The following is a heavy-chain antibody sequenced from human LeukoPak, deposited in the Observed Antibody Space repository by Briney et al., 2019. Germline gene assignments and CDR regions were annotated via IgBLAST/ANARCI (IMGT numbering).Heavy chain of an antibody. Sequence: GGSLRLSCAASGFTFSSYWMHWVRQAPGKGLVWVSRINSDGSSTSYADSVKGRFTISRDNAKNTLYLQMNSLRAEDTAAYYCAREPAIAARLYYYYYYMDVWGKGTTVTVSS. CDR3: AREPAIAARLYYYYYYMDV. J-gene: IGHJ6*03. CDR2: INSDGSST. D-gene: IGHD6-6*01. V-gene: IGHV3-74*01. CDR1: GFTFSSYW.